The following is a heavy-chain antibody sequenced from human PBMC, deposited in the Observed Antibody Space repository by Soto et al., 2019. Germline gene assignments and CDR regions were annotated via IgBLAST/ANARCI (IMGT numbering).Heavy chain of an antibody. CDR3: AMKRVVRGVDAFDF. D-gene: IGHD3-10*01. J-gene: IGHJ4*02. CDR2: ISAYNGNT. V-gene: IGHV1-18*01. Sequence: ASVKVSCKASGYTFTSYGISWVRHAPGQGLEWMGWISAYNGNTNYAQKLQGRVTMTTDTSTSTAYMELRSLRSDDTAVYYCAMKRVVRGVDAFDFWGQGTLVTVSS. CDR1: GYTFTSYG.